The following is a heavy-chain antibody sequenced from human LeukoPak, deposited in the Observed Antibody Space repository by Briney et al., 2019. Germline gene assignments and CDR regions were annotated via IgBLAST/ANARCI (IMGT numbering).Heavy chain of an antibody. D-gene: IGHD3-22*01. CDR2: IYYSGST. V-gene: IGHV4-59*01. J-gene: IGHJ4*02. CDR3: ARRLYDSSGYYLDY. Sequence: SETLSLTCTVSGGSISSYYWSWIRQPLGKGLEWIGYIYYSGSTNYNPSLKSRVTISVDTSKNQFSLKLSSVTAADTAIYYCARRLYDSSGYYLDYWGQGTLVTVSS. CDR1: GGSISSYY.